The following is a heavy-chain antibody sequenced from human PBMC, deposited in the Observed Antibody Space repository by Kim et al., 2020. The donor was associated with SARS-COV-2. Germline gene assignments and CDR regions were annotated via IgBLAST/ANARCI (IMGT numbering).Heavy chain of an antibody. V-gene: IGHV3-15*01. CDR1: GFTFSNAW. J-gene: IGHJ4*02. CDR3: TTDSTRVINVDY. CDR2: IKSKTDGGTT. D-gene: IGHD6-13*01. Sequence: GGSLRLSCAASGFTFSNAWMSWVRQAPGKGLEWVGRIKSKTDGGTTDYAAPVKGRFTISRYDSKNTLYLQMNSLKTEDTAAYYCTTDSTRVINVDYWGQGTLVTVYS.